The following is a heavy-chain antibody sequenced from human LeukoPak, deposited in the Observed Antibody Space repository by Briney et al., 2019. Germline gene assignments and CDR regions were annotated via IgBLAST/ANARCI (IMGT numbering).Heavy chain of an antibody. Sequence: SETLSLTCTVPGGSISSYFWNWIRQSPGKGLEWIGYIYYSGSTNYSPSLKGRVTMSIDTSKNQFSLNLSSVTAADTAVYYCAREGDSKDDYWGQGTLVTVSS. V-gene: IGHV4-59*01. J-gene: IGHJ4*02. CDR3: AREGDSKDDY. CDR2: IYYSGST. D-gene: IGHD3-16*01. CDR1: GGSISSYF.